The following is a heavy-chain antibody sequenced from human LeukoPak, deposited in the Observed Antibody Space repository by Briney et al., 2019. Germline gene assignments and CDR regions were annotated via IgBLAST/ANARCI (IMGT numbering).Heavy chain of an antibody. V-gene: IGHV1-18*04. CDR1: GYTFTSYG. CDR2: ISAYNGNT. D-gene: IGHD3-9*01. Sequence: ASVKVSCKASGYTFTSYGISWVRQAPGQGLEWMGWISAYNGNTNYAQKLQGRVTMTTDTSTSTAYMELRSLRSDDTAVYSCARDWGDILTGRYWYFGLWGRGTLVTVSS. CDR3: ARDWGDILTGRYWYFGL. J-gene: IGHJ2*01.